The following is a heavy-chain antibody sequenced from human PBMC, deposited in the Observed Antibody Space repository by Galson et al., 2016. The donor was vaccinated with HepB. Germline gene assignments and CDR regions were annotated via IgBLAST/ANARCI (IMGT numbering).Heavy chain of an antibody. V-gene: IGHV2-70*01. CDR1: GFSLSASGMC. Sequence: PALVKPTQTLTLTCTFSGFSLSASGMCVSWIRQPPGKALEWLALIDWDDDKYYSTSLKTRLTISKDTAKNQVVLTMTNMDPVDTATYYCARTAVPLAARDYYMHVWGKGTTVTVSS. CDR2: IDWDDDK. D-gene: IGHD2/OR15-2a*01. CDR3: ARTAVPLAARDYYMHV. J-gene: IGHJ6*03.